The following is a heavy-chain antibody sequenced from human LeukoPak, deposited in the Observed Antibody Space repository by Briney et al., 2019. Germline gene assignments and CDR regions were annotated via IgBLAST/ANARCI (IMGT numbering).Heavy chain of an antibody. CDR3: AKGLVGSSIADFFDY. J-gene: IGHJ4*02. V-gene: IGHV3-9*03. CDR1: GFTFSDYY. Sequence: AGGSLRLSCAASGFTFSDYYMSWIRQAPGKGLEWVSGISWNSGSIGYADSVKGRFTISRDNAKNSLYLQMNSLRGEDMALYYCAKGLVGSSIADFFDYWGQGILVTVSS. CDR2: ISWNSGSI. D-gene: IGHD6-6*01.